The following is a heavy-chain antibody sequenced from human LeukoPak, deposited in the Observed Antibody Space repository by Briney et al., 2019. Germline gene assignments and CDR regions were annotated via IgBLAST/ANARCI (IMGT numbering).Heavy chain of an antibody. V-gene: IGHV5-51*01. CDR1: GYRFTSYW. Sequence: HGESLKISCKGSGYRFTSYWIGWVRQMPGKGLEWMGIIYPGDSDTRYSPSFQGQVTISADKSISTAYLQWSSLKASDTAMYYCARREGDYYGSGSYYEPWGQGTLVTVSS. J-gene: IGHJ5*02. CDR2: IYPGDSDT. D-gene: IGHD3-10*01. CDR3: ARREGDYYGSGSYYEP.